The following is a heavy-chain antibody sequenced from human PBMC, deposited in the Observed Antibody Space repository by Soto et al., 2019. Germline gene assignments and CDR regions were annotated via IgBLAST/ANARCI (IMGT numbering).Heavy chain of an antibody. J-gene: IGHJ5*02. CDR1: GLTFNRYW. V-gene: IGHV3-74*01. CDR3: AREFCSGGNCYTYYFDP. CDR2: INTDGTNS. Sequence: SLRLSCAASGLTFNRYWMHWVRHAPGKGLVWVSHINTDGTNSNYADSVKGRFTISRGNAKSTLFLQMNSLRDEDTAVYYCAREFCSGGNCYTYYFDPWGQGIPVTVSS. D-gene: IGHD2-15*01.